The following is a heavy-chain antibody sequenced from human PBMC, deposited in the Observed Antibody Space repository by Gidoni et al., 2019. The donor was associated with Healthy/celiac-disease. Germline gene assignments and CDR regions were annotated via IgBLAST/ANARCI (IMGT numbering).Heavy chain of an antibody. V-gene: IGHV3-23*01. Sequence: EVQLLESGGGLVQPGGSLRLSCAASAFTFSSYAMSWVRQAPGKGLAWVSAISGSGGSTYYADSVKGRFTISRDNSKNTLYLQMNSLRAEDTAVYYCAKDKEGHIVVVTASATWGQGTLVTVSS. J-gene: IGHJ5*02. CDR3: AKDKEGHIVVVTASAT. D-gene: IGHD2-21*02. CDR2: ISGSGGST. CDR1: AFTFSSYA.